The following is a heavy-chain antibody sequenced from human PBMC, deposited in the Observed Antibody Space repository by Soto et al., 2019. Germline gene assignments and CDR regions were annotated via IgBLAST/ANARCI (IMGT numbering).Heavy chain of an antibody. CDR1: GFTFTSSA. V-gene: IGHV1-58*01. J-gene: IGHJ6*02. D-gene: IGHD2-21*02. CDR3: AAGFVYCGGDCYWNYYYGMDV. CDR2: IVVGSGNT. Sequence: ASVKVSCKASGFTFTSSAVQWVRQARGQRLEWIGWIVVGSGNTNYAQKFQERVTITRDMSTSTAYMELSSLRSEDTAVYYCAAGFVYCGGDCYWNYYYGMDVWGQGTTVTVSS.